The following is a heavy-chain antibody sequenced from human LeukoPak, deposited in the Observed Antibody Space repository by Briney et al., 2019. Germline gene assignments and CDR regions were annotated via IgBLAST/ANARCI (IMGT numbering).Heavy chain of an antibody. D-gene: IGHD3-3*01. V-gene: IGHV4-34*01. Sequence: PSETLSLTCAVYGGSFSGYYWSWIRQPPGKGLERIGEINHSGSTNYNPSLKSRVTISVDTSKNQFSLKLSSVTAADTAVYYCARGPYYDFWSGYSSYNWFDPWGQGTLVTVSS. J-gene: IGHJ5*02. CDR3: ARGPYYDFWSGYSSYNWFDP. CDR2: INHSGST. CDR1: GGSFSGYY.